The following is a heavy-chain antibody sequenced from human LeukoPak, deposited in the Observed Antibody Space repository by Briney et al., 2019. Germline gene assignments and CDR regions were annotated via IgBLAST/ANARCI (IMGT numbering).Heavy chain of an antibody. Sequence: GGSLSLSCAASGFTVSNFPICWIRQAPGKRLEWVSRMSGSSDTTNYADSLKHRFTISRDNSKNMLFLQLNSLRVEDTAVYYCATDSGPRARVEMPGTFDAWGQGTLVTVSS. D-gene: IGHD1-1*01. CDR3: ATDSGPRARVEMPGTFDA. CDR2: MSGSSDTT. CDR1: GFTVSNFP. V-gene: IGHV3-23*01. J-gene: IGHJ5*01.